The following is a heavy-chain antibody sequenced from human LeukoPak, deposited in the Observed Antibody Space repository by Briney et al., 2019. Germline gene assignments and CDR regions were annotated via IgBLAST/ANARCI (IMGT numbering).Heavy chain of an antibody. CDR3: ALIWSGDQSFDP. J-gene: IGHJ5*02. Sequence: GGSLRLSCAASGFTFSSYAMHWVRQAPGKGLEWVAVISYDGGNKYYADSVKGRFTISRDNSKNTLYLQMNSLRAEDTAVYYCALIWSGDQSFDPWGQGTLVTVSS. CDR2: ISYDGGNK. V-gene: IGHV3-30-3*01. D-gene: IGHD3-3*01. CDR1: GFTFSSYA.